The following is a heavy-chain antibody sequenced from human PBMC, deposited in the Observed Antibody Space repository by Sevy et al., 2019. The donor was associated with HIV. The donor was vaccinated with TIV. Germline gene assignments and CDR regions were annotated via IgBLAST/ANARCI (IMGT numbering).Heavy chain of an antibody. CDR2: IYHSGST. J-gene: IGHJ6*03. Sequence: SETLSLTCAVSGYSISSGYYWGWIRQPPGKGLEWIGSIYHSGSTYYNPSLKSRVTISVDTSKNQLSLKLSSVTAADTAVYYCARSIFGVVSYYYYYMDVWGKGTTVTVSS. D-gene: IGHD3-3*01. CDR3: ARSIFGVVSYYYYYMDV. V-gene: IGHV4-38-2*01. CDR1: GYSISSGYY.